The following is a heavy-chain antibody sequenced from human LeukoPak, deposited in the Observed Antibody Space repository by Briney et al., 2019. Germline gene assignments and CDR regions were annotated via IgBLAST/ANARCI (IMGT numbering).Heavy chain of an antibody. CDR1: GGSFKSISYN. Sequence: SETLSLTCTVSGGSFKSISYNWDWIRQPPGKGLEWIGSISDSGSTFYSPSLKSRVTMSVDTSKNQFSLNLSSVTAADTALYFCARFSTGYCNYLGHDYWGQGTLVTVSS. CDR3: ARFSTGYCNYLGHDY. J-gene: IGHJ4*02. CDR2: ISDSGST. V-gene: IGHV4-39*01. D-gene: IGHD3-22*01.